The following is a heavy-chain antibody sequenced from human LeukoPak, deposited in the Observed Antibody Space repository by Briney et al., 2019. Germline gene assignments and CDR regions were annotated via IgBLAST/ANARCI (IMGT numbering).Heavy chain of an antibody. J-gene: IGHJ4*02. D-gene: IGHD3-10*01. CDR3: ARERKWSLAGNYYIDY. V-gene: IGHV4-34*01. CDR1: GESFSAYY. CDR2: INHSGST. Sequence: KTSETLSLTCVVSGESFSAYYWSWIRQPPGKGLEWTGEINHSGSTNYNPSLKSRVTISVDTSKNQFSLSLSSVTAADTAVYYCARERKWSLAGNYYIDYWSQGTLVTVSS.